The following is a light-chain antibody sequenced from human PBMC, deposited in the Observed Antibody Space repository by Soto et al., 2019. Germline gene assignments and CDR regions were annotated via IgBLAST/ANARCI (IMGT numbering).Light chain of an antibody. CDR1: QSVDTK. Sequence: ETVMTQSPATLSVSLGERVTLSCRASQSVDTKLAWYQHKPGQAPRLLIYGASTRATGIPARFSGSGSGTEFTLTISGLQSADFAVYFCQQYYNWYTYGQGTKLEIK. CDR3: QQYYNWYT. J-gene: IGKJ2*01. V-gene: IGKV3-15*01. CDR2: GAS.